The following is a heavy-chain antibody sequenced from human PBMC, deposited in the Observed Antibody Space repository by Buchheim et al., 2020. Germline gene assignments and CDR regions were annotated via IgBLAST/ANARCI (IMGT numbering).Heavy chain of an antibody. CDR2: ISGSGGST. J-gene: IGHJ4*02. CDR1: GFTFSSYA. Sequence: EVQLLESGGGLVQPGGSLRLSCAASGFTFSSYAMSWVRQAPGKGLEWVSAISGSGGSTYYADSVKGRFTISRDNSKNTLYLQMNSLRAEDTAVYYCAKSPRARYYYDSSGMDPPYYFDYWGQGTL. D-gene: IGHD3-22*01. V-gene: IGHV3-23*01. CDR3: AKSPRARYYYDSSGMDPPYYFDY.